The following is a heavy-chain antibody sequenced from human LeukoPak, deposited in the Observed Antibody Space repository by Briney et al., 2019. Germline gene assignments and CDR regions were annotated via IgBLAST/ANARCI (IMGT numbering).Heavy chain of an antibody. CDR3: ARGRWKMDIVVVPAARFDY. V-gene: IGHV4-34*01. Sequence: SETLSPTCAVYGGSFSGYYWSWIRQPPGKGLEWIGEINHSGSTNYNPSLKSRVTISVDTSKNQFSLKLSSVTAADTAVYYCARGRWKMDIVVVPAARFDYWGQGTLVTVSS. CDR1: GGSFSGYY. CDR2: INHSGST. J-gene: IGHJ4*02. D-gene: IGHD2-2*03.